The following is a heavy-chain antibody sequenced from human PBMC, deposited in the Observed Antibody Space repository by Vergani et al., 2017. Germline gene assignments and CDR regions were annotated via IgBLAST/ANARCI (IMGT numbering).Heavy chain of an antibody. Sequence: QVQLVQSGAEVKKPGSSVKVSCKASGGTFSSYANSWVRQAPGQGLEWMGGIIPIFGTANYAQKFQGRVTITADESTSTAYMELSSLRSEDTAVYYCASSAYCGGDCYKYMDVWGKGTTVTVSS. CDR3: ASSAYCGGDCYKYMDV. CDR2: IIPIFGTA. J-gene: IGHJ6*03. V-gene: IGHV1-69*01. CDR1: GGTFSSYA. D-gene: IGHD2-21*01.